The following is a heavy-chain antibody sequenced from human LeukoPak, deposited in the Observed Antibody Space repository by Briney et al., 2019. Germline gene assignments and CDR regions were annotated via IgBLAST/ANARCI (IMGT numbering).Heavy chain of an antibody. Sequence: ASVKVSCKASGYTFTVYYMHWVRQAPGQGLEWMGWINPNSGGTNYAQKFQGRVTMTRDTSISTAYMELSRLRSDDTAVYYCASYITIYDPFDPWGQGTLVTVSS. D-gene: IGHD3-3*01. CDR2: INPNSGGT. CDR1: GYTFTVYY. CDR3: ASYITIYDPFDP. V-gene: IGHV1-2*02. J-gene: IGHJ5*02.